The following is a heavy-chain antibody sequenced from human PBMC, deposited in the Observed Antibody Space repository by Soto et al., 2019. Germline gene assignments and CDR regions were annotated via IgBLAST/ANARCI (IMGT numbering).Heavy chain of an antibody. V-gene: IGHV4-59*01. J-gene: IGHJ5*01. CDR1: GGSISSYY. CDR2: IYYRGST. D-gene: IGHD3-22*01. CDR3: ARDRYYDSTGYYDS. Sequence: SETLSLTCTVSGGSISSYYWSWIRQPPGKGLEWIGYIYYRGSTKYNPSLKSRVTVSVDTSKTQFSLKLSSVTAADTAVYYCARDRYYDSTGYYDSWGPGTLVTVSS.